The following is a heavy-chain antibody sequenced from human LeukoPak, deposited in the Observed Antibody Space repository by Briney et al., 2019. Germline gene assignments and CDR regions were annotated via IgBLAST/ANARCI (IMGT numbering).Heavy chain of an antibody. Sequence: ASVKVSCKISGDRSSTYGINWVRQAPGQGLEWLGWINRNNEKTKYGQKFQGRVTMTRDTDTTTYYMEMSSLTSDDTAVYYCARGRSDYDTNCFDPWGQGTLVTVSS. CDR2: INRNNEKT. D-gene: IGHD4-17*01. J-gene: IGHJ5*02. V-gene: IGHV1-18*01. CDR3: ARGRSDYDTNCFDP. CDR1: GDRSSTYG.